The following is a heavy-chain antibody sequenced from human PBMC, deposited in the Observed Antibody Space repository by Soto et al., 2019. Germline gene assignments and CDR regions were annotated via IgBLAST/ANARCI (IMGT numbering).Heavy chain of an antibody. CDR3: AKDRERVSVRNYEYYFDY. CDR1: GFTFSSYG. CDR2: ISYDGSNK. J-gene: IGHJ4*02. D-gene: IGHD1-7*01. Sequence: GGSLRLSCAASGFTFSSYGMHWVRQAPGKGLEWVAVISYDGSNKYYADSVKGRFTISRDNSKNTLYLQMNSLRAEDTAVYYCAKDRERVSVRNYEYYFDYWGQGTLVTVSS. V-gene: IGHV3-30*18.